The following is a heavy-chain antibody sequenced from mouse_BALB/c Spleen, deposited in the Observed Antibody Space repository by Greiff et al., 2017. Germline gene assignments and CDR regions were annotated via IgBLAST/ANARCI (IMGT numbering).Heavy chain of an antibody. CDR3: ARGTVVHAMDY. V-gene: IGHV3-6*02. CDR1: GYSITSGYY. CDR2: ISYDGSN. J-gene: IGHJ4*01. D-gene: IGHD1-1*01. Sequence: EVQLQQSGPGLVKPSQSLSLTCSVTGYSITSGYYWNWIRQFPGNKLEWMGYISYDGSNNYNPSLKNRISITRDTSKNQFFLKLNSVTTEDTATYYCARGTVVHAMDYWGQGTSVTVSS.